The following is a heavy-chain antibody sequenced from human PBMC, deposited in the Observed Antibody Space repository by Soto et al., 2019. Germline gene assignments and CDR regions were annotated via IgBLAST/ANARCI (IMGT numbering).Heavy chain of an antibody. CDR3: SRLTNARPGDD. J-gene: IGHJ4*02. CDR1: GGSITSSNYH. V-gene: IGHV4-39*01. Sequence: QVQLQESGPGLAKPSEALSLTCTVSGGSITSSNYHWGWSRQPPGKGLEWIGTIYYSGNTYYNPSLKSRVTMSMDASKNQFSLTLSSVAVADTAVYYCSRLTNARPGDDWGQGTLVTVSS. D-gene: IGHD2-2*01. CDR2: IYYSGNT.